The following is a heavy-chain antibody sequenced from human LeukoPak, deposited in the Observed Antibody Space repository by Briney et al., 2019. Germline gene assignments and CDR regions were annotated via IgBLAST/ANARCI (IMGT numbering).Heavy chain of an antibody. J-gene: IGHJ4*02. CDR1: GFTFSSYA. V-gene: IGHV3-30*04. D-gene: IGHD1-26*01. CDR3: ASPLAGYSGSYNPFY. CDR2: ISYDGSNK. Sequence: GGSLRLSCAASGFTFSSYAMHWVRQAPGKGLEWVAVISYDGSNKYYADSVKGRFTISRDNSKNTLYLQMNSPRAEDTAVYYCASPLAGYSGSYNPFYWGQGTLVTVSS.